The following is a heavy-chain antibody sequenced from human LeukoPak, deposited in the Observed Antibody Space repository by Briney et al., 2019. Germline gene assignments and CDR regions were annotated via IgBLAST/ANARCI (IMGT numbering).Heavy chain of an antibody. Sequence: GASVKVSCKASGYTFTDYYMHWVRQAPGQGLEWMGWINPNSGGTNYAQKFQGRVTMTRDTSISTAYMELSRLRSDDTAVYYCARDVRTSSGKNWFDPWGQGTLVTVSS. V-gene: IGHV1-2*02. J-gene: IGHJ5*02. CDR2: INPNSGGT. CDR1: GYTFTDYY. CDR3: ARDVRTSSGKNWFDP. D-gene: IGHD6-19*01.